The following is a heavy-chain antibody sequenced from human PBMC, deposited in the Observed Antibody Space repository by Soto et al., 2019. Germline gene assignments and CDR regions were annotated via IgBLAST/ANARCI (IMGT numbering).Heavy chain of an antibody. CDR1: GFTFSDYG. CDR2: ISYDERNK. Sequence: QVQLVESGGGVVQPGRSLRLSCAASGFTFSDYGMHWVRQAPGKGLEWVAVISYDERNKYYADSVKGRFTISRDNSKNTLYLQMNSLRAEATAMYYCANTNYDFWGMDVWGQGTTVTVSS. CDR3: ANTNYDFWGMDV. D-gene: IGHD3-3*01. V-gene: IGHV3-30*18. J-gene: IGHJ6*02.